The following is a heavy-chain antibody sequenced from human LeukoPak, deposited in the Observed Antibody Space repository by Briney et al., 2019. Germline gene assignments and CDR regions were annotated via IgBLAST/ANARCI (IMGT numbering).Heavy chain of an antibody. J-gene: IGHJ3*01. D-gene: IGHD1/OR15-1a*01. CDR2: IKQDGSEK. Sequence: GGSLRLSCAASGFTLSSYWMSWVRQAPGKGLEWVANIKQDGSEKYYVDSVKGRFTISRDNAKNTLFLQMNSLRAEDTAVYYCARGWEQQGVGAFHVWGQGTMVTVSS. CDR1: GFTLSSYW. CDR3: ARGWEQQGVGAFHV. V-gene: IGHV3-7*01.